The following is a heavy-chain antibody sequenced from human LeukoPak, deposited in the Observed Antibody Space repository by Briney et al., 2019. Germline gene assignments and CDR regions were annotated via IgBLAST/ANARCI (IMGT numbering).Heavy chain of an antibody. CDR1: GFTFNTYA. CDR2: ITGNGDTI. J-gene: IGHJ4*02. V-gene: IGHV3-23*01. Sequence: GGSLRLSCAASGFTFNTYAMNWVRQAPGKGLEWVSGITGNGDTIYYVGSVKGRFTISRDNSKNTLYLQMNSLRAEDTAAYYCARRGYYFESGAYYYFDYWGQGTLVTVSS. D-gene: IGHD3-22*01. CDR3: ARRGYYFESGAYYYFDY.